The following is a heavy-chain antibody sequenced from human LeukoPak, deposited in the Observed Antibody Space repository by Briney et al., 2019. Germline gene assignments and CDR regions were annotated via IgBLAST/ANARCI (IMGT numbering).Heavy chain of an antibody. V-gene: IGHV3-33*01. CDR2: IWNDGSNK. Sequence: PGRSLRLSCAPSGFTFSSYVMHWVRQAPGKGLGWVAVIWNDGSNKYFADSVKGRFTISRDSSKNTLYLQMNSLRAEDTAVYYCASATGDNDAFDIWGQGTMVTVSS. D-gene: IGHD7-27*01. CDR3: ASATGDNDAFDI. J-gene: IGHJ3*02. CDR1: GFTFSSYV.